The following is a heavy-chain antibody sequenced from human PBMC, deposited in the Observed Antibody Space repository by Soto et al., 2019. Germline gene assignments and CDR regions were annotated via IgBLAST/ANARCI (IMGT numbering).Heavy chain of an antibody. J-gene: IGHJ4*02. D-gene: IGHD3-22*01. CDR3: ASPYYYDSSGYLRDPDYFDY. CDR1: GGTFSSYA. V-gene: IGHV1-69*13. CDR2: IIPIFGTA. Sequence: ASVKVSCKASGGTFSSYAISWVRQAPGQGLEWMGGIIPIFGTANYAQRFQGRVTITADESTSTAYMELSSLRSEDTAVYYCASPYYYDSSGYLRDPDYFDYWGQGILVTVSS.